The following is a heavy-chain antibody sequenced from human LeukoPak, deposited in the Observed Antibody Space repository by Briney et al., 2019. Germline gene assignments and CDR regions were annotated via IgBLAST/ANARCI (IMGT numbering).Heavy chain of an antibody. J-gene: IGHJ4*02. CDR2: IYYSGST. CDR3: ARGGVDTAMVDY. CDR1: GGSISSGGYY. V-gene: IGHV4-31*03. D-gene: IGHD5-18*01. Sequence: SETLSLTCTVSGGSISSGGYYWSWIRQHPGKGLEWIGYIYYSGSTYYNPSLKSRVTISVDTSKNQLSLKLSSVTAADTAVYYCARGGVDTAMVDYWGQGTLVTVSS.